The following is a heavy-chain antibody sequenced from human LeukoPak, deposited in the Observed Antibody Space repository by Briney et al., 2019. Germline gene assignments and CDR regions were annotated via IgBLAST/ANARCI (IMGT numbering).Heavy chain of an antibody. Sequence: GGSLRLSCAASGFSFTNDWMSWVRLTPGRGLEWVGLIRNKLDGGTTDYAAPVKGRFTISRDDPRNTLFLQMHSLQIEDTAIYYCTNFNDRDAFDMWGQGTTVTVSS. CDR2: IRNKLDGGTT. CDR1: GFSFTNDW. V-gene: IGHV3-15*01. J-gene: IGHJ3*02. D-gene: IGHD3-22*01. CDR3: TNFNDRDAFDM.